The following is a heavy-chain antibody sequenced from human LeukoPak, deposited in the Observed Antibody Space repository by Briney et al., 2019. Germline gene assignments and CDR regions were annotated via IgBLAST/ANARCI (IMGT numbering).Heavy chain of an antibody. V-gene: IGHV4-59*01. J-gene: IGHJ4*02. CDR2: IYYSGST. D-gene: IGHD3-16*02. Sequence: SETLSLTCTVSGGSISSYYWSWIRQPPGKGLEWIGYIYYSGSTNYNPSLKSRVTISVDTSKNQFSLKLSSVTAADTAVYYCAWSLRLGELSPTLGYWGQGTLVTVSS. CDR1: GGSISSYY. CDR3: AWSLRLGELSPTLGY.